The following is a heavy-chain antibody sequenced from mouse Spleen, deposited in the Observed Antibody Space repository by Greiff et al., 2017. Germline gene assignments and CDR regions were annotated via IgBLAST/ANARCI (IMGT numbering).Heavy chain of an antibody. Sequence: VQLQQSGASVKISCKASGYAFSSYWMNWVKQRPGKGLEWIGQIYPGDGDTNYNGKFKGKATLTADKSSSTAYMQLSSLTSEDSAVYFCARERYSFDYWGQGTTLTVSS. CDR1: GYAFSSYW. CDR3: ARERYSFDY. CDR2: IYPGDGDT. J-gene: IGHJ2*01. V-gene: IGHV1-80*01.